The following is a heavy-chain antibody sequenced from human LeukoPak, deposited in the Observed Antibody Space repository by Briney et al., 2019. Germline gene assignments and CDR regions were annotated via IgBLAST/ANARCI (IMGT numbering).Heavy chain of an antibody. CDR1: GFTLSNYW. CDR3: ARGGVVGGLDY. CDR2: LNSDGSST. V-gene: IGHV3-74*01. D-gene: IGHD3-3*01. Sequence: GGPLRLSCAASGFTLSNYWMHWVRQAPGKGLVWVSLLNSDGSSTNYADSVKGRFTISRDSAKNTLYLQMNSLRADDTAVYYCARGGVVGGLDYWGQGTLVTVSS. J-gene: IGHJ4*02.